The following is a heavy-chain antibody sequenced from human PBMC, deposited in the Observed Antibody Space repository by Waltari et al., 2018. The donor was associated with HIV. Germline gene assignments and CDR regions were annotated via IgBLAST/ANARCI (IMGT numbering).Heavy chain of an antibody. CDR2: INVALDER. J-gene: IGHJ1*01. CDR3: ARGTTWLANVLES. V-gene: IGHV1-3*01. Sequence: QVPLVQSGPEVKRPGASVKVSCEASGRILSDLAVHWVRQAPGQGLEWMGWINVALDERRLSERFQGRVSLDRDTSQTTVFMKLINLRSDDTAVYFCARGTTWLANVLESWGQGTLVTVSS. D-gene: IGHD6-19*01. CDR1: GRILSDLA.